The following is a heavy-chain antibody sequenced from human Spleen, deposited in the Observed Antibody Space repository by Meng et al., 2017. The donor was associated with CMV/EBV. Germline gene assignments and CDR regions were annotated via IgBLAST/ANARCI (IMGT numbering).Heavy chain of an antibody. CDR3: AKVGLGYCSSTSCYVFDY. D-gene: IGHD2-2*01. Sequence: LKISCAASGITFDDYAMHWVRQAPGKGLEWVSGISWNSGTIYYADSVKGRFTISRDNAKNSLYLQMNSLRAEDTAVYYCAKVGLGYCSSTSCYVFDYWGQGTLVTVSS. V-gene: IGHV3-9*01. CDR2: ISWNSGTI. J-gene: IGHJ4*02. CDR1: GITFDDYA.